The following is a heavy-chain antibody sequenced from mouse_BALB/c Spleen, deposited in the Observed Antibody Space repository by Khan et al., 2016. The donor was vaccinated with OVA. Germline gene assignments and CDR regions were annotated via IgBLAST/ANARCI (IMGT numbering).Heavy chain of an antibody. CDR1: GYTFTTYW. CDR2: INPTSGFT. Sequence: VQLQESGAELAKPGASVKMSCKASGYTFTTYWMHWVKQRPGQGPEWIGYINPTSGFTDYNQKFKDKATLTADKSSSTAYMQLSSLTSDDSAVYYCARDRIDYWGQGTTLTVSS. V-gene: IGHV1-7*01. J-gene: IGHJ2*01. CDR3: ARDRIDY.